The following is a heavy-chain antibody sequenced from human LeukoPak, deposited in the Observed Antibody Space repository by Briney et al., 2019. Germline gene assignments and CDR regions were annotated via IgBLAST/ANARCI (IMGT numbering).Heavy chain of an antibody. CDR1: SGSISGYY. CDR3: ARDDSPITARTTFAY. CDR2: IFSSGTT. V-gene: IGHV4-4*07. D-gene: IGHD3-10*02. Sequence: SETLSLTCTVSSGSISGYYLSWIRQPAGKGLEWLGRIFSSGTTNYNPSLKRRLTMSVDTSRRQFSLKLRSATAADTAVYYCARDDSPITARTTFAYWGQGAVVAVSS. J-gene: IGHJ4*02.